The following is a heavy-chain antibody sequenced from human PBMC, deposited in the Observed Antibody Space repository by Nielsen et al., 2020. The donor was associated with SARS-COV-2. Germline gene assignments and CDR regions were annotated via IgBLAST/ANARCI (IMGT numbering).Heavy chain of an antibody. D-gene: IGHD3-10*01. CDR2: ISWNSGLI. CDR1: GFAFDDYG. Sequence: SLKISCAASGFAFDDYGMHWVRQGPGKCLEWVSGISWNSGLIGYADSVKGRFTISRDNGKNSLYLQMNSLRPEDTALYYCAKEGPFGPWGQGTLVTVSS. V-gene: IGHV3-9*01. J-gene: IGHJ5*02. CDR3: AKEGPFGP.